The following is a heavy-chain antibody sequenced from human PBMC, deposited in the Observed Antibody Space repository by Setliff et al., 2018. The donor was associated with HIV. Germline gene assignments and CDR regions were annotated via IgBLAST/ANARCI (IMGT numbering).Heavy chain of an antibody. D-gene: IGHD2-15*01. CDR1: GGSISNGGYY. CDR3: ARHHYSNWFDP. J-gene: IGHJ5*02. CDR2: IYYSGST. V-gene: IGHV4-31*03. Sequence: SETLSLTCTVSGGSISNGGYYWSWIRQHPGKGPEWISYIYYSGSTYYNPSLKSRVTISVDTSKNQFSLKLSSVTAADTAVYYCARHHYSNWFDPWGQGTLVTVSS.